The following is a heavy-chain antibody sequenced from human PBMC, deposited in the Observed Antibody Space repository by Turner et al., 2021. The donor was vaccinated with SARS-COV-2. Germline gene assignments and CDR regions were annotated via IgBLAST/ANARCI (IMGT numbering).Heavy chain of an antibody. CDR2: IYYSGST. CDR1: GGSFSSSGYY. V-gene: IGHV4-39*01. Sequence: QLKLPESGPRLVKPSETLSLTCTVSGGSFSSSGYYCGWIRKPRGQGLEWLGSIYYSGSTYYNASLKSRVTISVDTSKNQFSLKLSSVIAADTAVYYCASNSPKGYCYYSSGYYDYWGQGTLVTVSS. J-gene: IGHJ4*02. CDR3: ASNSPKGYCYYSSGYYDY. D-gene: IGHD3-22*01.